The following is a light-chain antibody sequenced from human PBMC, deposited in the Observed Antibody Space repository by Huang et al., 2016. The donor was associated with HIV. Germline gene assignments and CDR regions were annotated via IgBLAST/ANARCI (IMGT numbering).Light chain of an antibody. Sequence: EIVLTQSPGTLSLSPGERATLSCRASQSVSSSYLAWYQQKPARAPRLLIYGASSRATGSPDRFSGSGSGTDFTLTISRLEPEDFAVYYCQQYGSSPPYTFGQGTKLEIK. CDR1: QSVSSSY. CDR3: QQYGSSPPYT. V-gene: IGKV3-20*01. CDR2: GAS. J-gene: IGKJ2*01.